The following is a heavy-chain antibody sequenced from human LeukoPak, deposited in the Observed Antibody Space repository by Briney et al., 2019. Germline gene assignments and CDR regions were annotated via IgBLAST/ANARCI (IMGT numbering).Heavy chain of an antibody. CDR2: ISAYNGNT. D-gene: IGHD6-13*01. CDR1: GYTFTSYG. V-gene: IGHV1-18*01. J-gene: IGHJ6*02. CDR3: AREEQQGSENYYYYYGMDV. Sequence: ASVKVSCKASGYTFTSYGISWVRQAPGQGLEWMGWISAYNGNTNYAQKLQGRVTMTTGTSTSTAYMELRSLRSDDTAVYYCAREEQQGSENYYYYYGMDVWGQGTTVTVSS.